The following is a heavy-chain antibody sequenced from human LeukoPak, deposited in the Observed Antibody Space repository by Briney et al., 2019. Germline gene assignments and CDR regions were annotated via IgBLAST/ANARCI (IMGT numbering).Heavy chain of an antibody. CDR3: ARGGNGQYAFDI. CDR2: IYYSGST. V-gene: IGHV4-59*08. D-gene: IGHD3-16*01. J-gene: IGHJ3*02. CDR1: GGSISSYY. Sequence: SETLSLTCTVSGGSISSYYWSWIRQPPGKGLEWIGYIYYSGSTNYNPSLKSRVTISVDTSKNQFSLKLSSVTAADTAVYYCARGGNGQYAFDIWGQGTMVTVSS.